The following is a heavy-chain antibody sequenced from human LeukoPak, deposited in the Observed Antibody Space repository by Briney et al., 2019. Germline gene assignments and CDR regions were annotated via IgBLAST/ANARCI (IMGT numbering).Heavy chain of an antibody. CDR1: GFTFSNSA. J-gene: IGHJ5*02. CDR3: ANKPAGFDP. CDR2: ITGSGDYT. V-gene: IGHV3-23*01. D-gene: IGHD1-14*01. Sequence: PGGSLRLSCAAPGFTFSNSAMAWVRQAPGKGLEWVSSITGSGDYTYYADFVKGRFTISRDNSKNTLYLQMNSLRAEDTAVYYCANKPAGFDPWGQGTLVTVSS.